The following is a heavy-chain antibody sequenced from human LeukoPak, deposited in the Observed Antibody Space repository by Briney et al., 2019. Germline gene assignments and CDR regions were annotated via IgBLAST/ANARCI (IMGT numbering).Heavy chain of an antibody. J-gene: IGHJ4*02. Sequence: PGGSLRLSCAASGFTFSSYSMNWFRQAPGKGLEWVSSISSSSSYIYYADSVKGRFTISRDNAKNSLYLQMNSLRAEDTAVYYCARDARPRITIFGVVIIRTPFDYWGQGTLVTVSS. CDR1: GFTFSSYS. D-gene: IGHD3-3*01. CDR2: ISSSSSYI. V-gene: IGHV3-21*01. CDR3: ARDARPRITIFGVVIIRTPFDY.